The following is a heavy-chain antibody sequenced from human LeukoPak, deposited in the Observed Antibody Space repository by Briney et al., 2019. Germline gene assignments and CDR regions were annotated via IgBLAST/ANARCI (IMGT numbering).Heavy chain of an antibody. D-gene: IGHD6-19*01. CDR3: ARLLAGVAGYFDY. V-gene: IGHV5-51*01. J-gene: IGHJ4*02. CDR2: IYPGDSDT. CDR1: GYIFTSYW. Sequence: GESLQISCKCSGYIFTSYWIGWVRQLPGKGLEWMGIIYPGDSDTRYSPSFQGQVTISADKSISTAYLQWSSLKASDTAMYYCARLLAGVAGYFDYWGQGTLVTVSS.